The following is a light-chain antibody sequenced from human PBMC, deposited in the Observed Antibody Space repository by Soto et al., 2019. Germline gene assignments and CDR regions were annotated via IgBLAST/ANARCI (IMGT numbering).Light chain of an antibody. CDR1: QSVSSSY. J-gene: IGKJ1*01. V-gene: IGKV3-20*01. Sequence: EIVLTQSPGTLSLSPGERATLSCRASQSVSSSYLAWYQQKPGQAPRLLIYGTSSRATGIPDRFSGSGSGTDFTLTISRLEPEDFAVFYCLQYGSLPRTFGQGTKVDI. CDR3: LQYGSLPRT. CDR2: GTS.